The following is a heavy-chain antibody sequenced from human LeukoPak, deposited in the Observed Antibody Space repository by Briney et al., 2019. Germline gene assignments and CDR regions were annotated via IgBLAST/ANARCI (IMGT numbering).Heavy chain of an antibody. D-gene: IGHD3-10*01. Sequence: PSETLSLTCTVSGGSISSYYWSWIRQPAGKGLEWIGRIYTSGSTNYNPSLKSRVTMSVDTSKNQFSLKLSSVTAADTAVYYCARDPVHLWFGELFPNYYYYGMDVWGQGTTVTVSS. V-gene: IGHV4-4*07. CDR2: IYTSGST. CDR3: ARDPVHLWFGELFPNYYYYGMDV. CDR1: GGSISSYY. J-gene: IGHJ6*02.